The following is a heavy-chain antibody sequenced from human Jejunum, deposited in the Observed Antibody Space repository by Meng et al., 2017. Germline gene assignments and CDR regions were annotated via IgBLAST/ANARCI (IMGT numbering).Heavy chain of an antibody. CDR3: PRHPRVKSSGNYRFDL. J-gene: IGHJ5*02. CDR2: FYNIGDT. CDR1: GDSIHNFY. V-gene: IGHV4-59*08. Sequence: SETLSLTCDISGDSIHNFYWSWIRQPPGKGLEWIAYFYNIGDTNSNPSLKSRVTISLDTSKNQFSLKLNSVSAADTAVYFCPRHPRVKSSGNYRFDLWGQGTLVTVSS. D-gene: IGHD1-1*01.